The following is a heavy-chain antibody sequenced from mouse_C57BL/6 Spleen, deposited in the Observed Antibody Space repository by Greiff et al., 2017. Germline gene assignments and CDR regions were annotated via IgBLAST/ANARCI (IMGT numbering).Heavy chain of an antibody. D-gene: IGHD1-1*01. CDR1: GYTFTSYG. Sequence: EVQLVESGAELVRPGSSVKMSCKTSGYTFTSYGINWVKQRPGQGLEWIGYIYIGNGYTEYNEKFKGKATLTSDTSSSTAYMQLSSLTSEDSAIYFCARSGHYYGSSYWYFDVWGTGTTVTVSS. CDR2: IYIGNGYT. J-gene: IGHJ1*03. V-gene: IGHV1-58*01. CDR3: ARSGHYYGSSYWYFDV.